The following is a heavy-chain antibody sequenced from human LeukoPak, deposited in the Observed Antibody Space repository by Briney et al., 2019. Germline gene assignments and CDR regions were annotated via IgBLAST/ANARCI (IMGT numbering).Heavy chain of an antibody. CDR2: INGDGSST. Sequence: GGSLRLSCAASGFTFSSYWMNWVRQAPGKGLVWVSRINGDGSSTNYADSVKGRFTISRDNAKNTLYIQLNSLRAEDTAIYYCARCQGPYDYWGQGTLVTVSS. J-gene: IGHJ4*02. CDR3: ARCQGPYDY. CDR1: GFTFSSYW. V-gene: IGHV3-74*01.